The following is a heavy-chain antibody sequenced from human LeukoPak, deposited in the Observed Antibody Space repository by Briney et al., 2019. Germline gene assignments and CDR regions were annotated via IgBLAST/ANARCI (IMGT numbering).Heavy chain of an antibody. V-gene: IGHV4-59*01. CDR1: GGSISSYY. CDR2: IYYSGST. CDR3: AMSSGWYLHFDY. J-gene: IGHJ4*02. Sequence: SETLSLTCTVSGGSISSYYWSWIRQPPGKGLEWIGYIYYSGSTNYNPSLTSRVTISVDTSKNQFSLKLSSVTAADTAVYYCAMSSGWYLHFDYWGQGTLVTVSS. D-gene: IGHD6-19*01.